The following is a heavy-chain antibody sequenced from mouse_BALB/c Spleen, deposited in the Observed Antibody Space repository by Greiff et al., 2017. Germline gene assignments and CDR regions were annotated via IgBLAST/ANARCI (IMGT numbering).Heavy chain of an antibody. D-gene: IGHD1-1*01. CDR1: GYSFTSYY. Sequence: EVQLQQSGPELMKPGASVKISCKASGYSFTSYYMHWVKQSHGKSLEWIGYIDPFNGGTSYNQKFNGKATLTVDKSSSTAYMHLSSLTSEDSAVYYCARYGDGSSPFDYWGQGTTLTVSS. CDR3: ARYGDGSSPFDY. J-gene: IGHJ2*01. V-gene: IGHV1S135*01. CDR2: IDPFNGGT.